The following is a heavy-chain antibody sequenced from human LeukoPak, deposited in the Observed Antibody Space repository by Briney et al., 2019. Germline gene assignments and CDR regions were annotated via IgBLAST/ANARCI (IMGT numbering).Heavy chain of an antibody. Sequence: GALGLFCSGSGFTFRRHWMDWVRQGPGKGLEWGAFYRFDGSNKYYADSVKGRFTISRDNSKNTLYLQMNSLRAEDTAVYYCAKDEQTIFGVVDAEGTHWGQGTLVTVSS. CDR3: AKDEQTIFGVVDAEGTH. V-gene: IGHV3-30*02. CDR2: YRFDGSNK. J-gene: IGHJ4*02. D-gene: IGHD3-3*01. CDR1: GFTFRRHW.